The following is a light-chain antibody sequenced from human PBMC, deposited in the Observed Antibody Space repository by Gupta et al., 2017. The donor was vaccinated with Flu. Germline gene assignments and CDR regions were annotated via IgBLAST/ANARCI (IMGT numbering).Light chain of an antibody. Sequence: ETVLTQSPRPLSLSPGERATLSCRASQSVSSSYLAWYQQKPGQAPRLLIYGASSRATGIPDRFSGSGSGTDFTLTISRLEPEDFAVYYCQQYGSAPFTFGPGTKVDIK. CDR2: GAS. CDR3: QQYGSAPFT. J-gene: IGKJ3*01. V-gene: IGKV3-20*01. CDR1: QSVSSSY.